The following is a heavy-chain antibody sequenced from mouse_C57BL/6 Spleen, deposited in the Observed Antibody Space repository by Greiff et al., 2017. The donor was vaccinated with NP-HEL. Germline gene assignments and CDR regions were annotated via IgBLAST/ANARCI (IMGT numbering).Heavy chain of an antibody. CDR2: ISDGGSYT. CDR1: GFTFSSYA. V-gene: IGHV5-4*01. D-gene: IGHD2-5*01. Sequence: EVKLVESGGGLVKPGGSLKLSCAASGFTFSSYAMSWVRQTPEKRLEWVATISDGGSYTYYPDNVKGRFTISRDNAKNNLYLQMSHLKSEDTAMYYCARDLDSNYAAFDYWGQGTTLTVSS. CDR3: ARDLDSNYAAFDY. J-gene: IGHJ2*01.